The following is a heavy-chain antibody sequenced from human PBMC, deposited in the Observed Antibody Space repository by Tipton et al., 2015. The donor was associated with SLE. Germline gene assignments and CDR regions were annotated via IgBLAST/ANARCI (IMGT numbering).Heavy chain of an antibody. CDR2: INHSGST. CDR3: ARDCTTGVCYTTSFDY. D-gene: IGHD2-8*01. CDR1: GGSFSDYS. V-gene: IGHV4-34*01. Sequence: TLSLTCAVYGGSFSDYSWSWIRQPPGKGLEWIGEINHSGSTNYNPSLKRRFTISIDTSKNQFSLRLSSVTAADTAVYYCARDCTTGVCYTTSFDYWGQGTLVTVSP. J-gene: IGHJ4*02.